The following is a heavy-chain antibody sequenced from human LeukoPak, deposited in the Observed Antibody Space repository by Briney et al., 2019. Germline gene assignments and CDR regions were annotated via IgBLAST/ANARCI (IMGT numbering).Heavy chain of an antibody. V-gene: IGHV3-23*01. CDR2: ISGSGGST. D-gene: IGHD4-17*01. CDR1: GFSFGEYA. J-gene: IGHJ4*02. CDR3: ATLGLTVTTYPDY. Sequence: PGRSLKLSCRTSGFSFGEYALSWVRQAPGKGLEWVSAISGSGGSTYYADSVKGRFTISRDNSKNTLYLQMNSLRAEDTAVYYCATLGLTVTTYPDYWGQGTLVTVSS.